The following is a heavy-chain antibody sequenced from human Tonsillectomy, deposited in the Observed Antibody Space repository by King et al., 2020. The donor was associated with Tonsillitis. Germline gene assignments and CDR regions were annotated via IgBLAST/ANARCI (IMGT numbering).Heavy chain of an antibody. V-gene: IGHV4-34*01. Sequence: VQLQQWGAGLLKPSETLSLTCAVYGGSFSGYYWSWIRQPPGKGLEWIGEINHSGSTNYNPSLKSRVTISVDTSKNQFSLKLSSVTAADTAVYYCARHGGYSSSWTFDPWGQGTLVTVSS. CDR3: ARHGGYSSSWTFDP. J-gene: IGHJ5*02. D-gene: IGHD6-13*01. CDR2: INHSGST. CDR1: GGSFSGYY.